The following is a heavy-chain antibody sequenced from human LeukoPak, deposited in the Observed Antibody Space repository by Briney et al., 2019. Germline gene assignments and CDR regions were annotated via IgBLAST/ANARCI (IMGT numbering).Heavy chain of an antibody. D-gene: IGHD1-26*01. V-gene: IGHV4-39*01. CDR2: IYYSGST. Sequence: KSSETLSLTCTVSGGSISSSSYYWGWIRQPPGKGLEWIGSIYYSGSTYYNPSLKSRVTISVDTSKNQFSLKLSSVTAADTAVYYCARQSSGSYLDYWGQGTLVTVSS. J-gene: IGHJ4*02. CDR3: ARQSSGSYLDY. CDR1: GGSISSSSYY.